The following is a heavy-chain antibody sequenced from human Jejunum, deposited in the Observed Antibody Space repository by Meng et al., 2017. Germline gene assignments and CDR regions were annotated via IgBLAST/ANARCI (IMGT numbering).Heavy chain of an antibody. V-gene: IGHV4-61*08. D-gene: IGHD1-26*01. Sequence: QVHLQESGPGLGRPSETPSLICTVSGGSVSRAGYQWGWIRQPPGKGLEWIGYASTNYNPSLKSRVTISLDTSRNQFSLSLSSVTAADTAVYYCARDHMGSLDYWGQGILVTVSS. J-gene: IGHJ4*02. CDR2: AST. CDR1: GGSVSRAGYQ. CDR3: ARDHMGSLDY.